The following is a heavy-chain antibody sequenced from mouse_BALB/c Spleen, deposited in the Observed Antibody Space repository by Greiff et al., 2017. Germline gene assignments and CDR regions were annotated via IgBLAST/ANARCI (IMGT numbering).Heavy chain of an antibody. CDR1: GYAFSSYW. J-gene: IGHJ3*01. V-gene: IGHV1-80*01. Sequence: VKLVESGAELVRPGSSVKISCKASGYAFSSYWMNWVKQRPGQGLEWIGQIYPGDGDTNYNGKFKGKATLTADKSSSTAYMQLSSLTSEDSAVYFCARGYAAWFAYWGQGTLVTVSA. D-gene: IGHD2-14*01. CDR2: IYPGDGDT. CDR3: ARGYAAWFAY.